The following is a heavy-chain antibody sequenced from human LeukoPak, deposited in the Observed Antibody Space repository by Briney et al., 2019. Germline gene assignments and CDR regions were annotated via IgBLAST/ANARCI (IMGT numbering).Heavy chain of an antibody. CDR1: GGSFSGYY. V-gene: IGHV4-34*01. CDR2: INHSGST. Sequence: SETLSLTCAAYGGSFSGYYWSWLRQPPGKGLEWIGEINHSGSTNYNPSLKSRVTISVDTSKNQFSLKLSSVTAADTAVYYCARGRRGYSYGPGDYWGQGTLVTVSS. CDR3: ARGRRGYSYGPGDY. J-gene: IGHJ4*02. D-gene: IGHD5-18*01.